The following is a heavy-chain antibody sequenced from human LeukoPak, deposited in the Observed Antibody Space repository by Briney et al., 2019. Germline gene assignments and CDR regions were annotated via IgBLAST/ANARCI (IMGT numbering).Heavy chain of an antibody. D-gene: IGHD6-19*01. CDR3: AINSSGWYSDAFDI. V-gene: IGHV4-39*01. CDR2: IYYSGST. J-gene: IGHJ3*02. Sequence: SETLSLTCTVSGGSISSSSYYWGWIRQPPGKGLEWIGSIYYSGSTYYNPSLKSRVTISVDTSMNQFSLKLSSVTAADTAVYYCAINSSGWYSDAFDIWGQGTMVTVSS. CDR1: GGSISSSSYY.